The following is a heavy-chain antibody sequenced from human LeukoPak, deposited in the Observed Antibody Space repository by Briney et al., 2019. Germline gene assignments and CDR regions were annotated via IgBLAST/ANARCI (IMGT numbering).Heavy chain of an antibody. CDR1: RFTFNSYA. J-gene: IGHJ4*02. D-gene: IGHD5-12*01. V-gene: IGHV3-23*01. Sequence: GGSLRLSCAASRFTFNSYAMSWVRQAPGKGLEWVSVIGGSNGITFYVGSVKGRFTISRDNSKDTLYLQMNSLRAEDTAVYYCARNENSGWGYFDYWGQGTMVTVSS. CDR3: ARNENSGWGYFDY. CDR2: IGGSNGIT.